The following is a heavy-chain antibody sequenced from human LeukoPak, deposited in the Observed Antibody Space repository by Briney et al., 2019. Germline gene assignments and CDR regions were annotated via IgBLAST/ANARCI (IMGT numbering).Heavy chain of an antibody. CDR2: ISSSGSTI. Sequence: PGGSLRLSCAASRFTFSSYEMNWVRQAPGKGLEWLSYISSSGSTIYYADSVKGRFTISRDNAKNSLYLQMNSLRAEDTGVYYCARDSSSYYFDYWGQGTLVTVSS. CDR1: RFTFSSYE. V-gene: IGHV3-48*03. D-gene: IGHD6-6*01. J-gene: IGHJ4*02. CDR3: ARDSSSYYFDY.